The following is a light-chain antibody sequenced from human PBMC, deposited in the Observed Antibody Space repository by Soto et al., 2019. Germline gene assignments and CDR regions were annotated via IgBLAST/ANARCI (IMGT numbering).Light chain of an antibody. J-gene: IGLJ1*01. Sequence: QSVLTQPPSASGTPGQRVTISCSGSSSNIGSNTVNWYQQLPGTAPKLLIYSNTQRPSGVPDRFSGSKSGTSASLAISGPQSEDEADYYCAAWDDSRDVFGTGTKVTVL. CDR1: SSNIGSNT. V-gene: IGLV1-44*01. CDR3: AAWDDSRDV. CDR2: SNT.